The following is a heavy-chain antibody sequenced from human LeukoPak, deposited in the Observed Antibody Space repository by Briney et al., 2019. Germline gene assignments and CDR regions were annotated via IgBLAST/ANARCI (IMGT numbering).Heavy chain of an antibody. J-gene: IGHJ4*02. CDR2: IRYDGSNK. D-gene: IGHD3-10*01. CDR3: VSMVRGIGY. CDR1: GFTFISYG. V-gene: IGHV3-30*02. Sequence: PGGSLRLSCAASGFTFISYGMHWVRQAPGKWLEWVTFIRYDGSNKYYADSVKGRFTISRDNSKNSVYLQLNSLRPEDTAMYYCVSMVRGIGYWGQGTLVTVSS.